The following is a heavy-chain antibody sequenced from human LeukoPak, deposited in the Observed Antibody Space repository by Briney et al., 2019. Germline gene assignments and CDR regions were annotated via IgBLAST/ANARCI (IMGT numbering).Heavy chain of an antibody. Sequence: GKSLRLSCAASGFTFNNYGMHWVRQAPGKGLEWVSSISSSSSYIYYADSVKGRFTISRDNAKNSLYLQMNSLRAEDTAVYYCARDLLHYDILTGYYLYGMDVWGQGTTVTVSS. CDR1: GFTFNNYG. J-gene: IGHJ6*02. CDR2: ISSSSSYI. D-gene: IGHD3-9*01. V-gene: IGHV3-21*01. CDR3: ARDLLHYDILTGYYLYGMDV.